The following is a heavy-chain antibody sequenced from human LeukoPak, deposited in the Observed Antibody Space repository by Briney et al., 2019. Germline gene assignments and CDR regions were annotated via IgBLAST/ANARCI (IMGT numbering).Heavy chain of an antibody. J-gene: IGHJ3*02. Sequence: SETLSLTCAVSGDSISSTNWWSWVRQPPGKGLEWIGEIYHSGITNYNPSLKSRVTISLDKSKIQFSLKLSSVTAADTAVYYCAKEYDILTGYYAFDIWGQGTMVTASS. CDR3: AKEYDILTGYYAFDI. CDR2: IYHSGIT. CDR1: GDSISSTNW. D-gene: IGHD3-9*01. V-gene: IGHV4-4*02.